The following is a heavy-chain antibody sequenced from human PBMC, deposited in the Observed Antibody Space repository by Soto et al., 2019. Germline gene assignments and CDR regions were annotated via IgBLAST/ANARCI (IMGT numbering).Heavy chain of an antibody. Sequence: EVQLLESGGGLVQPGGSLRLSCAASGFTFSSYAMSWVRQAPGKGLEWVSAISGSGGSTYYADSVKGRFTISRDNSKNTLYLQMNSLGAEDTAVYYCAKDSSGSDYYYYYYMDVWGKGTTVTVSS. D-gene: IGHD6-19*01. CDR2: ISGSGGST. V-gene: IGHV3-23*01. CDR3: AKDSSGSDYYYYYYMDV. CDR1: GFTFSSYA. J-gene: IGHJ6*03.